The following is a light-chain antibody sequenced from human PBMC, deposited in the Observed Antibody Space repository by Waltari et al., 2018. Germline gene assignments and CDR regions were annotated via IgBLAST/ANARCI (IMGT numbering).Light chain of an antibody. J-gene: IGKJ1*01. CDR2: GAS. Sequence: EIVMTQSPAILSVSPGERATLSCRASQSVSSNVAWYQQKPGQAPRLLIYGASTRATGIPARFSGSGSGTEFTLTISSLQSEDFAVYYCQQYNNWPPKTFGQGTKVEIK. CDR3: QQYNNWPPKT. CDR1: QSVSSN. V-gene: IGKV3-15*01.